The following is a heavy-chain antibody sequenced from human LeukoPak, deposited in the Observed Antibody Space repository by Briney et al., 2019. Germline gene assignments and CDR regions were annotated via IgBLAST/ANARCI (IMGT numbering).Heavy chain of an antibody. CDR3: ARGDYDILTGYSEDY. CDR1: GGSFSGYY. Sequence: PSETLSLTCAVYGGSFSGYYWSWIRRPAGKGLEWIGRIYTSGSTNYNPSLKSRVTISVDTSKNQFSLKLSSVTAADTALYYCARGDYDILTGYSEDYWGQGTLVTVSS. V-gene: IGHV4-59*10. J-gene: IGHJ4*02. CDR2: IYTSGST. D-gene: IGHD3-9*01.